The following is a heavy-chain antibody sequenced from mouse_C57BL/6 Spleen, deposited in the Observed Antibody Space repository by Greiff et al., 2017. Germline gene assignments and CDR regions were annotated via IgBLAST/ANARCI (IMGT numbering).Heavy chain of an antibody. CDR3: ARKERALYYDYDEEAWFAY. CDR2: IWTGGGT. Sequence: QVQLKESGPGLVAPSQSLSITCTVSGFSLTSYAISWVRQPPGKGLEWLGVIWTGGGTNYNSALKSRLSISKDNSKSQVFLKMNSLQTDDTARYYCARKERALYYDYDEEAWFAYWGQGTLVTVSA. D-gene: IGHD2-4*01. V-gene: IGHV2-9-1*01. J-gene: IGHJ3*01. CDR1: GFSLTSYA.